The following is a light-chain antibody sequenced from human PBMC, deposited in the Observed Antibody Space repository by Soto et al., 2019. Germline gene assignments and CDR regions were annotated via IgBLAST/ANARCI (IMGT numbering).Light chain of an antibody. CDR2: KAS. V-gene: IGKV1-5*03. CDR1: QTISSW. J-gene: IGKJ5*01. CDR3: QHYNSYSEA. Sequence: DIHMTQSPSTLSGSVGYRVTITCRASQTISSWLAWYQQKPGKAPKLLIYKASTLKSGVPSRFSGSGSGTEFTLTISSLQPDDFATYYCQHYNSYSEAFGQGTRLEIK.